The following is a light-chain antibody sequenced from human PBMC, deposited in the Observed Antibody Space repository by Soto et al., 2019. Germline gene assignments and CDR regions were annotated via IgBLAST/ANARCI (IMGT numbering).Light chain of an antibody. CDR1: QSISSW. V-gene: IGKV1-5*03. J-gene: IGKJ1*01. Sequence: DIQMTQSPSTLSASVGDRVTITCRASQSISSWLAWYQQEPGTAPNLLIYKASTLQSGVPSRFSGSGSETEFTLTISSLQPDDSATYYCQQYNDNWTFGQGTKV. CDR3: QQYNDNWT. CDR2: KAS.